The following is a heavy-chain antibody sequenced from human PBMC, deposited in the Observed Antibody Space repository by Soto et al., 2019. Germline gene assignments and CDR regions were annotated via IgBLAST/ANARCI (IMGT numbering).Heavy chain of an antibody. CDR1: PITVYNFAA. CDR3: AKDRALENQTPYGMDV. D-gene: IGHD2-2*01. J-gene: IGHJ6*01. CDR2: ISGRGDHR. V-gene: IGHV3-23*01. Sequence: QLLESGGGLGQPGGSLRLSCVASPITVYNFAAMSWVRLTPERGLEWVSTISGRGDHRYYADSVKGRFTISRDNSKNRLYLQMDGLRVYDTAVYDCAKDRALENQTPYGMDVWGQGTTVTV.